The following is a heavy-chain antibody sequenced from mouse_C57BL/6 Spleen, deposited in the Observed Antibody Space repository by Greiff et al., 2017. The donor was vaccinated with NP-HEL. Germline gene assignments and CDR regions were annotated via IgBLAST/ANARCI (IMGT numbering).Heavy chain of an antibody. Sequence: DVQLQESGPGLVKPSQSLSLTCSVTGYSITSGYYWNWIRQFPGNKLEWMGYISYDGSNNYNPSLKNRISITRDTSKNQFFLKLNSVTTEDTATYYCARDLENYAMDYWGQGTSVTVSS. V-gene: IGHV3-6*01. CDR2: ISYDGSN. CDR3: ARDLENYAMDY. J-gene: IGHJ4*01. CDR1: GYSITSGYY.